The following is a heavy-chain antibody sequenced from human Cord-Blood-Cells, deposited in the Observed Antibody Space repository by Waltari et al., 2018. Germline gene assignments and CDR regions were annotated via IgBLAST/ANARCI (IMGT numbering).Heavy chain of an antibody. J-gene: IGHJ4*02. V-gene: IGHV4-39*01. Sequence: QLQLQESGPGLVKPSETLSLTCTVSGGSIRSSSYYWGWIRQPPGKGLEWIGSSYYSGSTYYNPSLKSRVTISVDTSKNQFSLKLSSVTAADTAVYYCARQYSSSSRYFDYWGQGTLVTVSS. CDR3: ARQYSSSSRYFDY. D-gene: IGHD6-6*01. CDR1: GGSIRSSSYY. CDR2: SYYSGST.